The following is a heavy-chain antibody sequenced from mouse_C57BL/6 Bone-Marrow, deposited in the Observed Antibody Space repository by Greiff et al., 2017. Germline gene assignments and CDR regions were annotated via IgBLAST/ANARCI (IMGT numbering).Heavy chain of an antibody. CDR2: ISDGGSYT. Sequence: EVHLVESGGGLVKPGGSLKLSCAASGFTFSSYAMSWVRQTPEKRLEWVATISDGGSYTYYPDNVKGRFTISRDNAKNNLYLQMSHLKSEDTAMYYCARDGYYAMDYWGQGTSGTVSS. J-gene: IGHJ4*01. V-gene: IGHV5-4*01. CDR3: ARDGYYAMDY. CDR1: GFTFSSYA.